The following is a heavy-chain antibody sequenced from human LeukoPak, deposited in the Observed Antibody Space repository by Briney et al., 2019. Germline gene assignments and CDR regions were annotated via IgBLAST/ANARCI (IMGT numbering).Heavy chain of an antibody. Sequence: GGSLRLSCAASGFTLSNYSMNWVRQAPGKGLEWVAFISSSSSYIFYADSLKGRFTISRGNAKNSLYLQMNSPRADDTAVYYCARDLAYGDDGLWGQGTLVTVSS. CDR3: ARDLAYGDDGL. J-gene: IGHJ4*02. D-gene: IGHD4-17*01. V-gene: IGHV3-21*01. CDR1: GFTLSNYS. CDR2: ISSSSSYI.